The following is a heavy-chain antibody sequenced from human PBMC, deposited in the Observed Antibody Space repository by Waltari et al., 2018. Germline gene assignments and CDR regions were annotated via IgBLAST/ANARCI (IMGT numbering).Heavy chain of an antibody. Sequence: EVQLVESGGGLVQPGGSLRLSCKASGFSFSTYWMSWVRQAPGKGLGWGASRREDGSDKYYVDSVKGRLTISRDNAKTSLYLQMNSLRAEDTAVYFCANSPVESGATGSVKPWGFDYWGQGNLVTVSS. CDR2: RREDGSDK. D-gene: IGHD2-2*01. V-gene: IGHV3-7*01. J-gene: IGHJ4*02. CDR1: GFSFSTYW. CDR3: ANSPVESGATGSVKPWGFDY.